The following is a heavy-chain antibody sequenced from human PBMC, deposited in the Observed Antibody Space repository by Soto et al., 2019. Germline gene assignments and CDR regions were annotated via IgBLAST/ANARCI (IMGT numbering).Heavy chain of an antibody. D-gene: IGHD3-10*01. J-gene: IGHJ4*02. Sequence: GASVKVSCKASGYTFTSYGISWVRQAPGQGLEWMGWISAYNGNTNYAQKLQGRVTMTTDTSTSTAYMELRSPRSDDTAVYYCARVRGSGSYWSLGYWGQGTLVTVSS. CDR3: ARVRGSGSYWSLGY. CDR2: ISAYNGNT. V-gene: IGHV1-18*04. CDR1: GYTFTSYG.